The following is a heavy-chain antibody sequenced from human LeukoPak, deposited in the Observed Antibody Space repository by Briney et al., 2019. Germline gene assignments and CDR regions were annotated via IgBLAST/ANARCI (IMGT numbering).Heavy chain of an antibody. CDR2: INPNSGGT. CDR3: VRDSGGSYYYPSDY. D-gene: IGHD1-26*01. Sequence: ASVKVSCKASGYTFTGYYMHWVRQAPGQGLEWMGWINPNSGGTNYAQKFQGRVTMTRDTSISTAYMELSRLRSDDTAVYYCVRDSGGSYYYPSDYWGQGTLVTVSS. V-gene: IGHV1-2*02. J-gene: IGHJ4*02. CDR1: GYTFTGYY.